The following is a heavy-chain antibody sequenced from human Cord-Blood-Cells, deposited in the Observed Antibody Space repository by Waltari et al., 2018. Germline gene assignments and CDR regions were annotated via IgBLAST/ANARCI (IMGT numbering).Heavy chain of an antibody. D-gene: IGHD1-7*01. V-gene: IGHV1-24*01. CDR2: FDPEDCET. CDR1: GSTLTELS. Sequence: QVQLVQSGAEVKKPGASVKVSCKVSGSTLTELSMHWVRQAPGKGLEWLGGFDPEDCETIYAQKFQGRVTMTEDTSTDTAYMELSSLRSEDTAVYYWATRVSIDWNYNPPYFDYWGQGTLVTVSS. J-gene: IGHJ4*02. CDR3: ATRVSIDWNYNPPYFDY.